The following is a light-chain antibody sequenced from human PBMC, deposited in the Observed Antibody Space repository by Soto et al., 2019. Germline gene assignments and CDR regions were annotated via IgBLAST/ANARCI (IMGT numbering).Light chain of an antibody. CDR2: DAC. V-gene: IGKV3-11*01. CDR1: QSISSS. CDR3: QQRSNWPT. J-gene: IGKJ1*01. Sequence: EIVFTPSPGILSLSPGERSSLSCVAIQSISSSFLAWYQQKPGQAPRLLIFDACNRATGIPAMLSGSGSGTDFTLTISSLEPEDFAVYYCQQRSNWPTFGQGTKVDIK.